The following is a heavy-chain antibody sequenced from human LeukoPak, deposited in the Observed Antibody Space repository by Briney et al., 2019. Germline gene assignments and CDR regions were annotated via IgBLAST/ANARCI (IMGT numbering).Heavy chain of an antibody. CDR3: ARAHVDDVEMVYAVRAFDI. J-gene: IGHJ3*02. V-gene: IGHV4-31*03. D-gene: IGHD2-8*01. CDR1: GGSIRSGGYY. CDR2: IYYSGIS. Sequence: SETLSLTCTVSGGSIRSGGYYWSWIRQHPGKGLGWIGYIYYSGISKYNPSLNSRVTISVDTSKNQFSLNLRSVTAADTAVYYCARAHVDDVEMVYAVRAFDIWGQGTLVTVSS.